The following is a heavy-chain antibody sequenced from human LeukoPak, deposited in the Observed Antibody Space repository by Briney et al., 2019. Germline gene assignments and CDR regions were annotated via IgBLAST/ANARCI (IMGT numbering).Heavy chain of an antibody. Sequence: SETPSLTCTVSGYSIRSGYHWDWLRQPPGKGLEWIGSIHRSGSTYYNPSLKSRVAISVDTSKNQFSLKLTSVTAADTAVYYCARVNWNPDYWGQGTLVTVSA. CDR3: ARVNWNPDY. CDR1: GYSIRSGYH. CDR2: IHRSGST. D-gene: IGHD1-1*01. J-gene: IGHJ4*02. V-gene: IGHV4-38-2*02.